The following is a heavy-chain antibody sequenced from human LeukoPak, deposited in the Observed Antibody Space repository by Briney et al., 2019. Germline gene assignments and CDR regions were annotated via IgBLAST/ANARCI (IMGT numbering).Heavy chain of an antibody. CDR2: INSDGSVI. V-gene: IGHV3-74*01. J-gene: IGHJ4*02. CDR3: ARDYDGYPWKLYFDY. CDR1: GFSFSWSW. D-gene: IGHD5-24*01. Sequence: GGSLRLSCAASGFSFSWSWMHWVRQAPGKGLVWFSHINSDGSVINYGDPVKGRFTISRDNAKNTLYLQMNSLRVEDTAVYYCARDYDGYPWKLYFDYWGQGTLVTVSS.